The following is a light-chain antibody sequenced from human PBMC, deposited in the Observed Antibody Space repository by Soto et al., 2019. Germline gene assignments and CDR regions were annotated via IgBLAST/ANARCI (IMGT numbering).Light chain of an antibody. J-gene: IGKJ5*01. CDR3: QQYNNWPPIT. Sequence: EIVLTQSPATLSLSPGERATLTCWASQSVSSKLAWYEQKPGQAPRLLIYGASTRATGIPARFSGSGSGTEFTLTISSLQSEDFALYDGQQYNNWPPITFGQGTRLEI. CDR1: QSVSSK. V-gene: IGKV3D-15*01. CDR2: GAS.